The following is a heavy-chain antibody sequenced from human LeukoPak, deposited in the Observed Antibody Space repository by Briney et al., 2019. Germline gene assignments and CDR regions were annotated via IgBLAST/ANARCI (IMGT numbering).Heavy chain of an antibody. CDR3: ARDKTFEVVNYFNY. CDR2: VYYSGST. D-gene: IGHD3-3*01. V-gene: IGHV4-39*07. CDR1: GGSITSGSYY. Sequence: SETLSLTCTVSGGSITSGSYYRGWIRQSPGKGLEWIGSVYYSGSTYYNPALESRIAISLDTSKNQFSLKLRSVTAADTAVYYCARDKTFEVVNYFNYWGQGTLVTVSS. J-gene: IGHJ4*02.